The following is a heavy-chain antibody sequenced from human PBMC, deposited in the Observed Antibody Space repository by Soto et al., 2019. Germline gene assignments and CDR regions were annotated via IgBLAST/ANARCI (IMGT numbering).Heavy chain of an antibody. D-gene: IGHD2-15*01. J-gene: IGHJ4*02. Sequence: SVKVSCKASGGTFSSYAISWVRQAPGQGLEWMGGIIPIFGTANYAQKFQGRVTITADKSTSTAYMELSSLRSEDTAVYYCARRSGGKGFFDYWGQGTLVTVSS. CDR3: ARRSGGKGFFDY. CDR2: IIPIFGTA. V-gene: IGHV1-69*06. CDR1: GGTFSSYA.